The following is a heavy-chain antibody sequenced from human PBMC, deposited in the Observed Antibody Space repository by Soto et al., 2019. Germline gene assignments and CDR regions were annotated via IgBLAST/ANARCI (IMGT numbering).Heavy chain of an antibody. Sequence: GGSLRLSCAASGFTFSSYSMNWVRQAPGKGLEWVSYISSSSSTIYYADSVKGRFTISRDNAKNSLYLQMNSLRAEDTAVYYCASSPVSDYYYYMDVWGKGTTVTVSS. CDR1: GFTFSSYS. J-gene: IGHJ6*03. CDR3: ASSPVSDYYYYMDV. CDR2: ISSSSSTI. V-gene: IGHV3-48*01.